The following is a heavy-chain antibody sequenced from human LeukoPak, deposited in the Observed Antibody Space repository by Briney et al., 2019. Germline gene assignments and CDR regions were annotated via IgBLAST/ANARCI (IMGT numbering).Heavy chain of an antibody. CDR1: GYSISSGYY. CDR2: IYHSRST. Sequence: KPSETLSLTCAVSGYSISSGYYWGWIRQPPGRGLEWIGSIYHSRSTYYNPSLKSRVTISVDTSKNQFSLRLSSVTAADTAVYYCARARRGYSCEPFDYWGQGTLVTVSS. CDR3: ARARRGYSCEPFDY. J-gene: IGHJ4*02. D-gene: IGHD5-18*01. V-gene: IGHV4-38-2*01.